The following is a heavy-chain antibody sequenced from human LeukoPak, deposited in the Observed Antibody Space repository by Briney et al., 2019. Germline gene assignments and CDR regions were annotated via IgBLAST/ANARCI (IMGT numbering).Heavy chain of an antibody. V-gene: IGHV4-34*01. CDR2: INHSGST. Sequence: PSETLSLTCAVYGGSFSGYYWSWIRQPPGKGLEWIGEINHSGSTNYNPSLKSRVAISVDTSKNQFSLKLSSVTAADAAVYYCARDLKISSSWYGIDYWGQGTLVTVSS. D-gene: IGHD6-13*01. J-gene: IGHJ4*02. CDR1: GGSFSGYY. CDR3: ARDLKISSSWYGIDY.